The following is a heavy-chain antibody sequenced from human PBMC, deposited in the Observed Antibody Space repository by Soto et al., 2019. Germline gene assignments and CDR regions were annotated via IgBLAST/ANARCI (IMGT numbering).Heavy chain of an antibody. CDR1: GFTFSSYS. Sequence: PWGSLRLSCAASGFTFSSYSMSWFRQSPGKGLEWVSSISSSSSYIYYADSVKGRFTISRDNAKNSLYLQMNSLRAEDTAVYYCAVRGVVVVAAYYYYYGMDVWGQGTTVTSP. CDR3: AVRGVVVVAAYYYYYGMDV. J-gene: IGHJ6*02. D-gene: IGHD2-15*01. V-gene: IGHV3-21*01. CDR2: ISSSSSYI.